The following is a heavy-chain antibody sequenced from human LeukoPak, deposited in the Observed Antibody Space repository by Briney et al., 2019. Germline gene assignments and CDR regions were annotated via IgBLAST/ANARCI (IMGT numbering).Heavy chain of an antibody. D-gene: IGHD2-2*01. V-gene: IGHV3-23*01. Sequence: PGGSLRLSCAASGFTFSDYYMSWIRQAPGKGLEWVSAISGSGGSTYYADSVKGRFTISRDNSKNTLYLQMNSLRAEDTAVYYCAKDPGPRRYCSSTSCYAGYWGQGTLVTVSS. CDR2: ISGSGGST. J-gene: IGHJ4*02. CDR3: AKDPGPRRYCSSTSCYAGY. CDR1: GFTFSDYY.